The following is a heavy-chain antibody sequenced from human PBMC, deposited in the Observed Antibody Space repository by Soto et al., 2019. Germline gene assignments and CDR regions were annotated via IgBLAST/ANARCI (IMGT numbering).Heavy chain of an antibody. D-gene: IGHD2-21*01. Sequence: EVPLLESGGDLVHPGGSLRLSCAASGFTFSSYAMSWVRQAPGKGLEWVSAISGSDGSTYNADSVKGRFTISRDNSKNTLYLHMNSLRAADTAVYYCAKYLTYDGYWSGPLDYWGQGTLVTVSS. V-gene: IGHV3-23*01. J-gene: IGHJ4*02. CDR1: GFTFSSYA. CDR3: AKYLTYDGYWSGPLDY. CDR2: ISGSDGST.